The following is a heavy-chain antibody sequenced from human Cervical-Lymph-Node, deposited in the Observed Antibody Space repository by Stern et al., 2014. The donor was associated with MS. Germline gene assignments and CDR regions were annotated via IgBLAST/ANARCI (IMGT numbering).Heavy chain of an antibody. CDR3: AQPCLRWLLKPDS. CDR1: GFSLSTSG. J-gene: IGHJ4*02. D-gene: IGHD5-12*01. CDR2: ISENDKK. Sequence: QITLKESGPALVEPTQTLMLTCTFSGFSLSTSGICQPSPKALDWLAHISENDKKYSPSLRTRLTISEDTSKNDVILTVIIVDIVDTATQSCAQPCLRWLLKPDSWGQGTLVTVSS. V-gene: IGHV2-10*01.